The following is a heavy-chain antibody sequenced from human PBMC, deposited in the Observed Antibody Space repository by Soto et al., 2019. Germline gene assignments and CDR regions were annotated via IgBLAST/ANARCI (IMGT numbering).Heavy chain of an antibody. CDR2: IYYRGST. CDR1: GGSISSGDYY. Sequence: QVQLQESGPGLVKPSQTLSLTCTVSGGSISSGDYYWSWIRQPPGKGLEWIGYIYYRGSTYYNPSLSSRAXXXLXXSKNQCSLKLSSVTAADPAVYYCASHDYAHNGIDVWGQGTTVTVSS. V-gene: IGHV4-30-4*01. CDR3: ASHDYAHNGIDV. J-gene: IGHJ6*02. D-gene: IGHD4-17*01.